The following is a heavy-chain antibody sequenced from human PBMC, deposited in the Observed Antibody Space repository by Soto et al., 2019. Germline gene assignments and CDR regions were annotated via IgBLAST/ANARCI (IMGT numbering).Heavy chain of an antibody. D-gene: IGHD3-10*02. CDR3: ARDIFGGYYYYYMDV. CDR1: GGSISSYY. J-gene: IGHJ6*03. V-gene: IGHV4-59*01. CDR2: IYYSGST. Sequence: SETLSLTCTVSGGSISSYYWSWIRQPPGKGLEWIGYIYYSGSTNYNPSLKSRVTISVDTSKNQFSLKLSSVTAADTAVYYCARDIFGGYYYYYMDVWGKGTTVTVSS.